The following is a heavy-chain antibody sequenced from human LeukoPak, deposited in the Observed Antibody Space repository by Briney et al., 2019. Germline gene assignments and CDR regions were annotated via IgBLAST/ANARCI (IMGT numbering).Heavy chain of an antibody. J-gene: IGHJ4*02. CDR3: ARLEEGYDLDY. D-gene: IGHD5-12*01. V-gene: IGHV1-2*02. CDR2: INPNSGGT. Sequence: ASVKVSCKASGYTFTGYCMHWVRQAPGQGLEWMGWINPNSGGTNYAQKFQGRVTMTTNTSISTAYMELSSLRSEDTAVYYCARLEEGYDLDYWGQGTLVTVSS. CDR1: GYTFTGYC.